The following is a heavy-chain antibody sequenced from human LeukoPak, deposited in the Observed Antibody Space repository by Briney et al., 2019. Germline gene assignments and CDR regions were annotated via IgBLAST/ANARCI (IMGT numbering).Heavy chain of an antibody. CDR2: TYYRSKWYN. V-gene: IGHV6-1*01. J-gene: IGHJ4*02. Sequence: SQTLSLTCAISGDSVSSNSAAWNWIRQTPSRGLEWLGRTYYRSKWYNDYAVSVKSRITVNPDTSKNQFSLQLKSVAPEDTAVYYCARGRKWGESGFDYWGQGTLVTVSS. CDR1: GDSVSSNSAA. CDR3: ARGRKWGESGFDY. D-gene: IGHD1-26*01.